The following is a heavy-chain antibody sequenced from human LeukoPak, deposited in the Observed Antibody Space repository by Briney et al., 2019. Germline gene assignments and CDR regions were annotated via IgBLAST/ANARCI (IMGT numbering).Heavy chain of an antibody. D-gene: IGHD3-10*01. CDR1: GGSISSYY. Sequence: TPSETLSLTCTVSGGSISSYYWSWIRQPAGKGLEWIGRIYTSGSTNYNPSLKSRVTMSVDTSKNQFSLKLSSVTAADTAVYYCARDVPRYGSGDQFSLNFDYWGQGTLVTVSS. CDR2: IYTSGST. CDR3: ARDVPRYGSGDQFSLNFDY. J-gene: IGHJ4*02. V-gene: IGHV4-4*07.